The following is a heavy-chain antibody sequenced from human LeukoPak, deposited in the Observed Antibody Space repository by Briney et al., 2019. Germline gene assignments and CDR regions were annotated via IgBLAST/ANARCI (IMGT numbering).Heavy chain of an antibody. Sequence: SETLSLTCAVSGCSISSSSYYWGWIRQPPGKGLEWTGSIYYSGSTYYKPSPKCRVTISVDTAKNQFSLKLSSVTAADTAVYYCARVRAAGHKGGFDYWGQGTLVTVSS. CDR1: GCSISSSSYY. V-gene: IGHV4-39*07. CDR3: ARVRAAGHKGGFDY. J-gene: IGHJ4*02. CDR2: IYYSGST. D-gene: IGHD6-25*01.